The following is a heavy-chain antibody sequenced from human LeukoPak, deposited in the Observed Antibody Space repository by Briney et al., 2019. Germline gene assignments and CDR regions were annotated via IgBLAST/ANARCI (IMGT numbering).Heavy chain of an antibody. CDR3: ARAADPSDGSGSYYYYMDV. CDR2: ISSSGSTI. Sequence: PGGSLRLSCAASGYTFSSYEMNWVRQAPGKGLEWVSYISSSGSTIYYADSVKGRFTISRDNAKNSLYLQMNSLRAEDTAVYYCARAADPSDGSGSYYYYMDVWGKGTTVTISS. V-gene: IGHV3-48*03. D-gene: IGHD3-10*01. CDR1: GYTFSSYE. J-gene: IGHJ6*03.